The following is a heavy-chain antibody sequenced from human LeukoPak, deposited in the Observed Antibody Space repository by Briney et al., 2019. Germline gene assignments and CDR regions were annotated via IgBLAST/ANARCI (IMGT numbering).Heavy chain of an antibody. V-gene: IGHV3-23*01. CDR2: ISGSGGST. Sequence: QAGGSLRLSCAASGFTFSSYAMSWVRQAPGKGLEWVSAISGSGGSTYYADSVKGRFTISRDNSKNTLCLQMNSLRAEDTAVYYCAKVQHPVLWYFDYWGQGTLVTVSS. D-gene: IGHD2-21*01. CDR3: AKVQHPVLWYFDY. CDR1: GFTFSSYA. J-gene: IGHJ4*02.